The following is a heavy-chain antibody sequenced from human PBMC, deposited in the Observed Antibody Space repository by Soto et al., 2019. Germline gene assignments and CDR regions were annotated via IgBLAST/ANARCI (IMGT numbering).Heavy chain of an antibody. CDR3: ARGGGSTDYVANYYFDC. V-gene: IGHV4-30-2*01. D-gene: IGHD4-17*01. J-gene: IGHJ4*02. Sequence: QLRLQESGSGLVKPSQTLSLTCTVSGGSLSSGSFSWGWIRQPPGKGLEWIGYINYSGNTYYNPSLRRRVTISRDMATNHFAPELGSVTAADPAVYCCARGGGSTDYVANYYFDCWGRGTLVTVSS. CDR2: INYSGNT. CDR1: GGSLSSGSFS.